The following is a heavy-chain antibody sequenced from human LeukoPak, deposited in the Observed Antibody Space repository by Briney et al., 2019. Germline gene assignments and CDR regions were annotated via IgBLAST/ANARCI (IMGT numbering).Heavy chain of an antibody. CDR3: ARGWGYCSSTSCPL. V-gene: IGHV3-48*01. Sequence: PGGSLRLSCAASGFTFSSYSVNWVRQAPGKGLEWVSYISSSSSTIYYADSVKGRFTISRDNAKNSLYLQMSSLRAEDTAVYYCARGWGYCSSTSCPLWGQGTLLIVSS. J-gene: IGHJ4*02. CDR2: ISSSSSTI. CDR1: GFTFSSYS. D-gene: IGHD2-2*01.